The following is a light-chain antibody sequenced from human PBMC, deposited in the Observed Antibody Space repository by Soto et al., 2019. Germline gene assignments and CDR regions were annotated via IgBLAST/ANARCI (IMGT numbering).Light chain of an antibody. CDR1: QRITTY. CDR2: TAA. V-gene: IGKV1-39*01. CDR3: QQSYSTPYT. J-gene: IGKJ2*01. Sequence: IHMTQSPSSLSASVGDRVTITCRASQRITTYLNWYQQKPGKAPKLLISTAATLQGGVPSRFSGSGSGTDFTLTITTLHTEDFATYFCQQSYSTPYTCGQGTKLEIK.